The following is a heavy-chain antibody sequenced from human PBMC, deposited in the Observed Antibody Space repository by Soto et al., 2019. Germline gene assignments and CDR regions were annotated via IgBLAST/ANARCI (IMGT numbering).Heavy chain of an antibody. D-gene: IGHD6-6*01. CDR2: ITGTGGKT. Sequence: PGGSLRLSCAASGFTFSGYAMRWVRQVPGKGREWVSTITGTGGKTYYAGSVKGRFTISRDNSKNTMYLQINSLTAEDTAVYYCAKVLHTSSSEWRYYFGRDVWGRGTTVTVAS. CDR1: GFTFSGYA. CDR3: AKVLHTSSSEWRYYFGRDV. J-gene: IGHJ6*02. V-gene: IGHV3-23*01.